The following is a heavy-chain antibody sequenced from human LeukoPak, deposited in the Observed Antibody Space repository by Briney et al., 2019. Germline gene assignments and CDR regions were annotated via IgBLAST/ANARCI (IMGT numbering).Heavy chain of an antibody. D-gene: IGHD3-3*01. J-gene: IGHJ4*02. Sequence: PSETLSLTCTVSGGSISSYYWSWIRQPPGKGLEWIGYIYYSGSTNYNPSLKSRVTISVDTSKNQFSLKLSSVTAADTAVYYCARDSNYDFWSGFYFDYWGQGTLVTVSS. CDR2: IYYSGST. CDR1: GGSISSYY. V-gene: IGHV4-59*12. CDR3: ARDSNYDFWSGFYFDY.